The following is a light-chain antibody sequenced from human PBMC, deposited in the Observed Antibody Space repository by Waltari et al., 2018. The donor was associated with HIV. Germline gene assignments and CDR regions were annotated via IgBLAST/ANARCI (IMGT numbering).Light chain of an antibody. CDR3: SSYAATNTLV. Sequence: QSALTQPPSASGSPGQSVTISCTGTSSDVGNYNYVSWYQQHPGKAPKLMIYEVNKRPSGFPDRFSGSKSGNTASLTVSGLQAEDEAEYYCSSYAATNTLVFGGGTKVTVL. J-gene: IGLJ3*02. CDR2: EVN. V-gene: IGLV2-8*01. CDR1: SSDVGNYNY.